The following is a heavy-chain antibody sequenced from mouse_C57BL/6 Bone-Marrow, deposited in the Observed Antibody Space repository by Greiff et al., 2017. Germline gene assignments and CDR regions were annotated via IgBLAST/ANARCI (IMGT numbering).Heavy chain of an antibody. Sequence: QVQLQQSGAELARPGASVKLSCKASGYTFTSYGISWVKQRTGQGLEWIGEIYPRSGNTYYNEKFKGKATLTADKSSSTAYMELGILTSEDSAVYFCARYKYSNYRAWFAYWGQGTLVTVSA. CDR3: ARYKYSNYRAWFAY. CDR2: IYPRSGNT. V-gene: IGHV1-81*01. CDR1: GYTFTSYG. D-gene: IGHD2-5*01. J-gene: IGHJ3*01.